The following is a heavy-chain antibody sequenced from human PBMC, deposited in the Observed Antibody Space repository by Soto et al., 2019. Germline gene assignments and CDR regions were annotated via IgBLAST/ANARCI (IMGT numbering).Heavy chain of an antibody. CDR1: TVTINVHG. V-gene: IGHV3-30*03. Sequence: SLRLSCTSSTVTINVHGIQGVRQAPGKGLEWVAFISNDGRAQYYADSVKGRFTISRDYSKNTVDLQMNSLRNEETAVYYCARDIWSGDYKWFDSWGPGTLVTVSS. D-gene: IGHD3-3*01. J-gene: IGHJ5*01. CDR3: ARDIWSGDYKWFDS. CDR2: ISNDGRAQ.